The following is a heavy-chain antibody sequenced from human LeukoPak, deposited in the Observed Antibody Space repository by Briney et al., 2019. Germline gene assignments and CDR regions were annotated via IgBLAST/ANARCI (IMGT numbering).Heavy chain of an antibody. J-gene: IGHJ4*02. CDR1: GFTFSSYA. Sequence: GGSLRLSCAAPGFTFSSYAMHRVRQAPGKGLGWVAVIWYDGSNKYYADSVKGRSTISRDNSKNTLYLQRNSLRADDTAVYYCAKVTDSSGYFPSDYWGQGTLVTVSS. V-gene: IGHV3-33*06. CDR3: AKVTDSSGYFPSDY. CDR2: IWYDGSNK. D-gene: IGHD3-22*01.